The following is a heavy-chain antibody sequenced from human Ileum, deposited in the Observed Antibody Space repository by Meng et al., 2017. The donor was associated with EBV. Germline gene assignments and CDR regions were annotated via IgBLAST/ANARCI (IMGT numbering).Heavy chain of an antibody. V-gene: IGHV4-34*01. CDR3: ARYGRCNGNSFYCFDP. CDR2: IDQSGYT. J-gene: IGHJ5*02. Sequence: QVRLQQWGTGLLKPSENLSLTCAVYGGSFNDYYWTWLRQPPGKGLEWIGEIDQSGYTKFNPSLSSRATISRDTSNNQFSLRLNSVTAADTALYYCARYGRCNGNSFYCFDPWGQGTLVTVPS. CDR1: GGSFNDYY. D-gene: IGHD4-23*01.